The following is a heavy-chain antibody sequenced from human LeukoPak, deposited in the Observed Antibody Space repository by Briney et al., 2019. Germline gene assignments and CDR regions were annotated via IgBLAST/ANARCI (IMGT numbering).Heavy chain of an antibody. Sequence: GGSLRLSCAASGFTFSSYSINRVRQAPGKGLEWVASISSSGSYIYYADSVRGRFTISRDNAKNSLYLQMNSLRADDTAVYYCARDPYYGTNSRYYYYYGMDVWGQGTTVTVSS. CDR1: GFTFSSYS. V-gene: IGHV3-21*01. J-gene: IGHJ6*02. D-gene: IGHD4-23*01. CDR3: ARDPYYGTNSRYYYYYGMDV. CDR2: ISSSGSYI.